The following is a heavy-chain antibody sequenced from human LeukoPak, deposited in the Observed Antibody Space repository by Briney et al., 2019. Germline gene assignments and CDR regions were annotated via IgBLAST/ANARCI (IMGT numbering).Heavy chain of an antibody. J-gene: IGHJ4*02. V-gene: IGHV3-7*01. CDR1: GFSLSGYW. CDR3: ARGGYSFDY. CDR2: LHADGVEQ. Sequence: GGSLRLSCAASGFSLSGYWMTWVRQAPGKGLEWVARLHADGVEQNYVDSVTGRFTMSRDNAKNSLDLQMNSLRVEDTAAYYCARGGYSFDYLGQGTLVAVSS. D-gene: IGHD5-18*01.